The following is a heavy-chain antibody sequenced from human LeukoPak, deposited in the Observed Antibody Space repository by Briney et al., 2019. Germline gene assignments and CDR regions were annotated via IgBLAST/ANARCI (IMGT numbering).Heavy chain of an antibody. CDR1: GGSFSGYY. CDR2: INHSGST. Sequence: PSETLSFTCAVYGGSFSGYYWSWIRQPPGKGLEWIGEINHSGSTNYNPSLKSRVTISVDTSKNQFSLKLSSVTAADTAVYYCARARIAVAGTDYWGQGTLVTVSS. CDR3: ARARIAVAGTDY. V-gene: IGHV4-34*01. J-gene: IGHJ4*02. D-gene: IGHD6-19*01.